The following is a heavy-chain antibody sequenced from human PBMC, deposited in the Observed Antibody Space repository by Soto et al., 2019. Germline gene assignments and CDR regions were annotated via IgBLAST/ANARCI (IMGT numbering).Heavy chain of an antibody. CDR1: GGSVSTNSYY. Sequence: PSETLSLTCTVSGGSVSTNSYYWSWIRQPPGGGLEWIGYTSNTGTTNYNPSLKNRVTISVDTSKSQFYLKLRSVTAADTAVYYCARRYGGNLDYWGQGTLVTVSS. D-gene: IGHD1-26*01. V-gene: IGHV4-61*01. J-gene: IGHJ4*02. CDR3: ARRYGGNLDY. CDR2: TSNTGTT.